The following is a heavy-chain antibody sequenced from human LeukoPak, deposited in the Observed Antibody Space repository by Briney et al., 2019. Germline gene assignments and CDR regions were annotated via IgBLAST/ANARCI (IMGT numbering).Heavy chain of an antibody. CDR2: ISGYNGNT. Sequence: ASVKVSCKASGYTFTSYGISWVRQAPGQGLEWMGWISGYNGNTNYAQKLQGRVTMTTDTSTSTAYMELGSLRPDDTAVYYCARGSTARYYYDRSGYYRGAFDYWGQGTLVTVSS. CDR3: ARGSTARYYYDRSGYYRGAFDY. D-gene: IGHD3-22*01. CDR1: GYTFTSYG. J-gene: IGHJ4*02. V-gene: IGHV1-18*01.